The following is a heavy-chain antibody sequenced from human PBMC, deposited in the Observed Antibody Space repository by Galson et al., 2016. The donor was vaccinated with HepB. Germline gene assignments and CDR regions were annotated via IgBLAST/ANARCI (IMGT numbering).Heavy chain of an antibody. V-gene: IGHV2-5*01. D-gene: IGHD3-22*01. CDR2: IYWNDDK. CDR1: GFSLSTSGVG. Sequence: PALVKPTQTLTLTCTFSGFSLSTSGVGVGWIRQPPGKALEWLALIYWNDDKRYSPSLKSRLTITKDTSKSQVVLTMNNIDPVDTATYYCANSRLFFRVSDGAGSETKIDYWGQGLLVTVSS. CDR3: ANSRLFFRVSDGAGSETKIDY. J-gene: IGHJ4*02.